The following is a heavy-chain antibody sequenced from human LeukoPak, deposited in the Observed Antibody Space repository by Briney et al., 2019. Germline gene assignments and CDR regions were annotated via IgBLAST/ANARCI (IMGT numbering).Heavy chain of an antibody. V-gene: IGHV4-59*01. D-gene: IGHD5-18*01. CDR1: GGSISSYY. CDR2: MYYSGST. Sequence: PSETLSLTCTVSGGSISSYYWSWIRQPPGKGLEWIGYMYYSGSTNYNPSLKSRVTISVDTSKNQFSLKLSSVTAADAAVYYCARDDPARYGPHYYAMDVWGQGTTVTVSS. CDR3: ARDDPARYGPHYYAMDV. J-gene: IGHJ6*02.